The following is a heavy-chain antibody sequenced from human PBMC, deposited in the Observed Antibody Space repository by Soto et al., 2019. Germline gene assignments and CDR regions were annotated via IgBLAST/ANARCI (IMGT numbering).Heavy chain of an antibody. CDR3: ARLVQDIVVVVAATRIHNWFDA. V-gene: IGHV5-51*01. D-gene: IGHD2-15*01. Sequence: ESLKISGKGSGYSLTSSWLGVVRQIPGKGLEWMGIIYPCASDTRYSPSFQGQVTISADKSISTAYLQWSSLKASDTAMYYCARLVQDIVVVVAATRIHNWFDAWGQGTPVTVSS. CDR1: GYSLTSSW. J-gene: IGHJ5*02. CDR2: IYPCASDT.